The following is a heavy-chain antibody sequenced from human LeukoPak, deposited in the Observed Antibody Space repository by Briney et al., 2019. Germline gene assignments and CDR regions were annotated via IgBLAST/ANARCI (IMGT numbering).Heavy chain of an antibody. CDR2: IGGSGTNT. CDR3: GRDPNGDYVGAFEF. J-gene: IGHJ3*01. D-gene: IGHD4-17*01. CDR1: GFTFASYA. V-gene: IGHV3-23*01. Sequence: GGSLRLSCVASGFTFASYAMTWVRLTPGKGLEWVSSIGGSGTNTNYADSVRGRFTISRDNSKNTLYLQMNSLRAEDTAVYYCGRDPNGDYVGAFEFWGQGTLVTVSS.